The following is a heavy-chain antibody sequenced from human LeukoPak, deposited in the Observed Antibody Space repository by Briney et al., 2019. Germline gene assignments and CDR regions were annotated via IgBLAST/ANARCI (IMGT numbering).Heavy chain of an antibody. V-gene: IGHV1-18*01. CDR2: ISAYNGNT. CDR1: GYTFSNYG. D-gene: IGHD6-13*01. CDR3: ARDTLGSSSWYVGGFDP. Sequence: ASVKVSCKASGYTFSNYGISWVRQAPGQGLEWMGWISAYNGNTNYAQKLQGRVTMTTDTSTSTAYMELRSLRSDDTAVYYCARDTLGSSSWYVGGFDPWGQGTLVTVSS. J-gene: IGHJ5*02.